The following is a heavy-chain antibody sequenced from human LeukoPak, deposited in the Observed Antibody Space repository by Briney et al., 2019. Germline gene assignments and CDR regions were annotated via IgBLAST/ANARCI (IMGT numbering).Heavy chain of an antibody. CDR3: TRSYGDRD. Sequence: GGSLRPSCAASGFTSSTNYMTWVRRAPGKGRRWVGFIRSKAYGGTTEYAASVKGRFTISRDDSKSIAYLQMNSLKTEDTAVYYCTRSYGDRDWGQGTLVTVSS. CDR1: GFTSSTNY. D-gene: IGHD4-17*01. J-gene: IGHJ4*02. CDR2: IRSKAYGGTT. V-gene: IGHV3-49*04.